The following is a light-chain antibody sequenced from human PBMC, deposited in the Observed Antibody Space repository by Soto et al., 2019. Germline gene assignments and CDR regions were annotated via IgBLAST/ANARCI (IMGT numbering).Light chain of an antibody. V-gene: IGKV1-39*01. Sequence: DIEMTQSPSSLSSSVGERVTITCRASQSINNYLSWYQQLTGTAPKLLIYAASTLRSGVSSRFSGSGSGTDYTLTISSLPPEYFAYYFCQQSNSPPWTFGQGTKVEIK. CDR2: AAS. CDR1: QSINNY. J-gene: IGKJ1*01. CDR3: QQSNSPPWT.